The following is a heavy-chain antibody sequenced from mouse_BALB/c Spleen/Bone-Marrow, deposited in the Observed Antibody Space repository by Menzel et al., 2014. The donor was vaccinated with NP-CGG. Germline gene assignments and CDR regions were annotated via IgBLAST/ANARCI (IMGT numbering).Heavy chain of an antibody. CDR1: GFNIKDYY. V-gene: IGHV14-4*02. Sequence: VQLKKSGAELVRSGASVKLSCTASGFNIKDYYMHWVKQRPEQGLEWIGWIDPENGDTEYAPKFQGKATMTADTSSNTAYLQLSSLTSEDTAVYYCNAQNYGYGAWFAYWGQGTLVTVSA. D-gene: IGHD1-2*01. J-gene: IGHJ3*01. CDR3: NAQNYGYGAWFAY. CDR2: IDPENGDT.